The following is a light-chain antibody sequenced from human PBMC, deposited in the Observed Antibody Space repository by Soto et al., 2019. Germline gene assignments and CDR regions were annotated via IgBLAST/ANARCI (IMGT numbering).Light chain of an antibody. CDR1: SADVGGYIY. CDR2: EVS. J-gene: IGLJ1*01. V-gene: IGLV2-14*01. CDR3: SSYTTSSTYV. Sequence: QSALTQPASVSGSPGQSITISCSGTSADVGGYIYVSWYLQYPGKAPKLMIYEVSNRPSGVSNRFSGSTSGNTASLTISGLRAEEEADYYCSSYTTSSTYVFGTGTKVTVL.